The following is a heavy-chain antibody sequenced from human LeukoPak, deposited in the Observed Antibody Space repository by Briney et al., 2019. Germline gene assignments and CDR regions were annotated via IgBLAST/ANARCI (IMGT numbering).Heavy chain of an antibody. CDR2: ISGSGGST. CDR3: ARAPYYDRRQKQEVNYYFDY. V-gene: IGHV3-23*01. D-gene: IGHD3-22*01. Sequence: GGSLRLSCAASGFNFRGYTMNWVRQAPGKGLEWVSAISGSGGSTYYADSVKGRFTISRDNSKNTLYLQMNSLRAGDTAVYYCARAPYYDRRQKQEVNYYFDYWGQGTLVTVSS. CDR1: GFNFRGYT. J-gene: IGHJ4*02.